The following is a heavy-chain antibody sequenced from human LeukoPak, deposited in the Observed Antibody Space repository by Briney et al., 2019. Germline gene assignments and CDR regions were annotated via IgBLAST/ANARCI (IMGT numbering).Heavy chain of an antibody. D-gene: IGHD4-17*01. CDR3: ARASLTVTTFRFDY. V-gene: IGHV4-34*01. CDR2: INHIGST. Sequence: SETLSLTCAVYGGSFSGYYWSWIRQPPGKGLEWIGEINHIGSTNYNPSLKTRVTISVDTSKNQFSLKLSSVTAADTAVYYCARASLTVTTFRFDYWGQGTLVTVSS. J-gene: IGHJ4*02. CDR1: GGSFSGYY.